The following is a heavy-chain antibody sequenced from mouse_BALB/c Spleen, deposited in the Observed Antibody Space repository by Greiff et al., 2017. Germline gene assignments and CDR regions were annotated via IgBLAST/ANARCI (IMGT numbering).Heavy chain of an antibody. CDR2: INPNNGGT. CDR1: GYTFTDYN. Sequence: VQLKESGPELVKPGASVKIPCKASGYTFTDYNMDWVKQSHGKSLEWIGDINPNNGGTIYNQKFKGKATLTVDKSSSTAYMELRSLTSEDTAVYYCARGEVYYGSYYFDYWGQGTTLTVSS. V-gene: IGHV1-18*01. D-gene: IGHD1-1*01. J-gene: IGHJ2*01. CDR3: ARGEVYYGSYYFDY.